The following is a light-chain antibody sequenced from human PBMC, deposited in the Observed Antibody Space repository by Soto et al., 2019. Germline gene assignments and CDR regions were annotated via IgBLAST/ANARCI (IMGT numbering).Light chain of an antibody. Sequence: EIVLTQSPGTLSLSPGERATLSCRASQSVSSSYLAWYQQKPGQAPRLLIYDASSATGIPDRFSGSGSGTEFTLTITRLEPEDFAVYYWQHYGTSALFGPGTKVDI. CDR3: QHYGTSAL. V-gene: IGKV3-20*01. J-gene: IGKJ3*01. CDR1: QSVSSSY. CDR2: DAS.